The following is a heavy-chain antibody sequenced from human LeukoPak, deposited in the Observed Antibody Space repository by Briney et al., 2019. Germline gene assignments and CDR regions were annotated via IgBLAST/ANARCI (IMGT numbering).Heavy chain of an antibody. CDR2: IYYSGST. CDR1: GGSISSYY. D-gene: IGHD5-12*01. CDR3: ARDRGNSGYDQGLFDY. J-gene: IGHJ4*02. V-gene: IGHV4-59*12. Sequence: SETLSLTCTVSGGSISSYYWSWIRQPPGKGLEWIGYIYYSGSTNYNPSLKSRVTISVDTSKNQFSLKLSSVTAADTAVYYCARDRGNSGYDQGLFDYWGQGTLVTVSS.